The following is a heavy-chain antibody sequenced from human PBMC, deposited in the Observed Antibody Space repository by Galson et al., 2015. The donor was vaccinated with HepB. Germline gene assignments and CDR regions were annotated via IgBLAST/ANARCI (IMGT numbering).Heavy chain of an antibody. J-gene: IGHJ4*02. V-gene: IGHV1-18*01. CDR2: ISAYNGNT. CDR3: ARVGYSYGSSLGDFDY. Sequence: SVKVSCKASGYTFTSYGISWVRQAPGQGLEWMGWISAYNGNTNYAQKLQGRVTMTTDTSTSTAYMELRSLRSDDTAVYYCARVGYSYGSSLGDFDYWGQGTLVTVSS. D-gene: IGHD5-18*01. CDR1: GYTFTSYG.